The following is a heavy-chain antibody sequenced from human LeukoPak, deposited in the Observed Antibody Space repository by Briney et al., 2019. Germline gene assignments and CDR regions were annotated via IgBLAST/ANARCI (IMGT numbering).Heavy chain of an antibody. CDR3: ALYGAYFAF. CDR1: GFTFSGSA. CDR2: ISFDGKIE. D-gene: IGHD4-17*01. Sequence: GGSLRLSCAASGFTFSGSAMHWVRQVPGKGLEWVAVISFDGKIETYADSVKGRFTISKDFSTNTLYLDMNTVRPDDTAVYYCALYGAYFAFWGHGTLVTVSS. V-gene: IGHV3-30*04. J-gene: IGHJ4*01.